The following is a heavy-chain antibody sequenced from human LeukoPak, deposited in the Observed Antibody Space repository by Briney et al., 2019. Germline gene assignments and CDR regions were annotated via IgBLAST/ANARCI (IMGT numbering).Heavy chain of an antibody. Sequence: SKTLSLTCTVSGVSINTYYWSWIRQPPGKGLEWIGRIYTSGNTKYNPSLKSRVTMSVDTSKNQFSLKLTSVTAADTAVYYCARAIVVVPAAIGNWFDPWGQGTLVTVSS. J-gene: IGHJ5*02. V-gene: IGHV4-4*07. CDR2: IYTSGNT. CDR1: GVSINTYY. CDR3: ARAIVVVPAAIGNWFDP. D-gene: IGHD2-2*02.